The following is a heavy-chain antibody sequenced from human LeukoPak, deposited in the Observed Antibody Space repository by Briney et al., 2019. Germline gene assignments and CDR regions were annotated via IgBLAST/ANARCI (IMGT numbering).Heavy chain of an antibody. CDR1: GFTFSSYW. D-gene: IGHD3-10*01. Sequence: GGSLRLSCAASGFTFSSYWMSWVRQAPGKGLEWVANIKQDGSEKYNVDSVKGRFTISRDNAKNSLYLQMNSLRAEDTAVYYCARDWGEQTAYYYYYYGMDVWGKGTTVTVSS. CDR3: ARDWGEQTAYYYYYYGMDV. J-gene: IGHJ6*04. V-gene: IGHV3-7*03. CDR2: IKQDGSEK.